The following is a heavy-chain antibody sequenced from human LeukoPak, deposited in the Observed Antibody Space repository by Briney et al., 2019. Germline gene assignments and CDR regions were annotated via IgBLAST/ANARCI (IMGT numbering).Heavy chain of an antibody. V-gene: IGHV3-49*03. CDR3: GRLQQNYYYIDV. CDR2: IRSKTYGGTT. Sequence: GGSLRLSCTASGFTFGDYTMRWFRRAPGKGLEWVGFIRSKTYGGTTENAASVKGRFTISRDDSKSIANLQINSLKTEDTAVYYCGRLQQNYYYIDVWGKGTTVTVSS. CDR1: GFTFGDYT. D-gene: IGHD1/OR15-1a*01. J-gene: IGHJ6*03.